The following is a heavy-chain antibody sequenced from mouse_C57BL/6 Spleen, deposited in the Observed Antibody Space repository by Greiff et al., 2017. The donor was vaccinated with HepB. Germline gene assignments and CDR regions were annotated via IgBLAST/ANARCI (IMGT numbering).Heavy chain of an antibody. Sequence: EVKLMESGEGLVKPGGSLKLSCAASGFTFSSYAMSWVRQTPEKRLEWVAYISSGGDYIYYADTVKGRFTISRDNARNTLYLQMSSLKSEDTAMYYCTRVGTVVAWDYWGQGTTLTVSS. CDR3: TRVGTVVAWDY. J-gene: IGHJ2*01. CDR2: ISSGGDYI. CDR1: GFTFSSYA. V-gene: IGHV5-9-1*02. D-gene: IGHD1-1*01.